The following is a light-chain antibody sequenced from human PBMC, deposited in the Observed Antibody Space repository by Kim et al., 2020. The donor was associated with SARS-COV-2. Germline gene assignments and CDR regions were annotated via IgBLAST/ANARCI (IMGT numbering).Light chain of an antibody. Sequence: SRGGAATLSCRSSQSISNSLAWYQQNPGHAPRVLIYGASARATGVPARFSGSGAGTEFTLTISNLQSEDFAVYYCQQYAYWRAFGQGTRLEIK. V-gene: IGKV3-15*01. CDR2: GAS. J-gene: IGKJ5*01. CDR1: QSISNS. CDR3: QQYAYWRA.